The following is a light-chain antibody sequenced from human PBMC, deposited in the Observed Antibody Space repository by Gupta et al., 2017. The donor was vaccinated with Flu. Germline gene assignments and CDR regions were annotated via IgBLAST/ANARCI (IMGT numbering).Light chain of an antibody. CDR2: AAS. CDR1: QVISSY. Sequence: DIQLTQSPSFLSASVGDRVTITCRASQVISSYLAWYQQKPGKAPKLLIYAASTLQSGVPSRFSGSGSGTEFTLTISSLQPEDFATYYCQQLNTYPPITFGRGTRLEIK. V-gene: IGKV1-9*01. CDR3: QQLNTYPPIT. J-gene: IGKJ5*01.